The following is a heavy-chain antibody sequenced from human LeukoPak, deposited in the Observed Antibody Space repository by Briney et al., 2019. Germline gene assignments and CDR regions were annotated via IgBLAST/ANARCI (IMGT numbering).Heavy chain of an antibody. Sequence: GGSLRLSCAASGFTFSSYWVHWVRQAPGKGLVWVSRINSDGSSTSYADSVKGRFTISRDNAKNTLYLQMNSLRAEDTAVYYCARRYCSSTSCHTDYYYYYMDVWGKGTTVTVSS. D-gene: IGHD2-2*01. CDR2: INSDGSST. J-gene: IGHJ6*03. CDR1: GFTFSSYW. V-gene: IGHV3-74*01. CDR3: ARRYCSSTSCHTDYYYYYMDV.